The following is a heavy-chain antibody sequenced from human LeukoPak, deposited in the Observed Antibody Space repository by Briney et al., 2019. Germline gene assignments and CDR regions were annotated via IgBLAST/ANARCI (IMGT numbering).Heavy chain of an antibody. CDR2: INPDESDK. V-gene: IGHV3-74*01. CDR3: ARDAAFDY. J-gene: IGHJ4*02. Sequence: GGSLRLSCAASGFIFSGSSMHWVRQAPGKGLEWVSRINPDESDKAYADSVKGRFTISRDNAKNTLYLQMNSLRAEDTAVYYCARDAAFDYWGQGTLVTVSS. CDR1: GFIFSGSS. D-gene: IGHD6-13*01.